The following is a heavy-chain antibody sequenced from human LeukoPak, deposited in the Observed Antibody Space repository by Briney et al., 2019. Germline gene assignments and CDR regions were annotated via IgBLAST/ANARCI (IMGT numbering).Heavy chain of an antibody. CDR3: ARAELQLWLN. D-gene: IGHD5-18*01. CDR2: INHSGST. J-gene: IGHJ4*02. V-gene: IGHV4-34*01. CDR1: GFTFSSYA. Sequence: GSLRLSCAASGFTFSSYAMSWIRQPPGKGLEWIGEINHSGSTNYNPSLKSRVTISVDTSKNQFSLKLSSVTAADTAVYYCARAELQLWLNWGQGTLVTVSS.